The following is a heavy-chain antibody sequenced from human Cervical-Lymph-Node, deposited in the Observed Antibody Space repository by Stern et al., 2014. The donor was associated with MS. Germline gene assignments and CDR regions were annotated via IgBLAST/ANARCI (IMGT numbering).Heavy chain of an antibody. Sequence: VQLVQSGAEVKKPGASVKVSCKASGYTFTGYHMHWVRQAPGQGLEWIGRIYPDSGGTNYAQKFQGRVTMTRDTSIGTAYMELSRLKSDDTAVYYFARGPILRFLEWSCDYWGQGTLVTVSS. V-gene: IGHV1-2*06. CDR3: ARGPILRFLEWSCDY. CDR1: GYTFTGYH. CDR2: IYPDSGGT. D-gene: IGHD3-3*01. J-gene: IGHJ4*02.